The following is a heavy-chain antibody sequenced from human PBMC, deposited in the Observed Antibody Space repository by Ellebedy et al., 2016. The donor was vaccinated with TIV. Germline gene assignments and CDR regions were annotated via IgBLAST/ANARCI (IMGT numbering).Heavy chain of an antibody. CDR3: ARPLRYYDSRATSDAFDI. CDR1: GFTFSNYA. V-gene: IGHV3-48*04. J-gene: IGHJ3*02. D-gene: IGHD3-22*01. CDR2: ISSSGSTI. Sequence: PGGSLRLSCAASGFTFSNYAMNWVRQAPGKGLEWVSYISSSGSTIYYADSVKGRFTISRDNAKNSLYLQMNSLRAEDTAVYYCARPLRYYDSRATSDAFDIWGQGTMVTVSS.